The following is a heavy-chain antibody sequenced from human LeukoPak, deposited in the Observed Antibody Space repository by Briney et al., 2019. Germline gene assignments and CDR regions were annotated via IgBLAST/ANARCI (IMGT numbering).Heavy chain of an antibody. J-gene: IGHJ5*02. CDR3: ARAIAVAGLAWFDP. V-gene: IGHV4-59*01. Sequence: SETLSLSCTVSGASISSYYWSWIRQPPGKGLEWIGYIYYSGSTNYNPSLKSRVTISVDTSKNQFSLKLSSVTAADTAVYYCARAIAVAGLAWFDPWGQGTLVTVSS. CDR2: IYYSGST. CDR1: GASISSYY. D-gene: IGHD6-19*01.